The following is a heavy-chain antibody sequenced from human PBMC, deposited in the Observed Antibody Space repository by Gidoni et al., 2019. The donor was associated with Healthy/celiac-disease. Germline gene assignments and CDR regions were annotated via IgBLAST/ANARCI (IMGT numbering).Heavy chain of an antibody. CDR1: GYTFTSYG. V-gene: IGHV1-18*01. CDR2: ISAYNGNT. CDR3: ARDPPHLGATDYYYGMDV. J-gene: IGHJ6*02. Sequence: QVQLVPSGAEVKKPGASVKVSCKASGYTFTSYGISWVRQAPGQGLEWMGWISAYNGNTNYAQKLQGRVTMTTDTSTSTAYMELRSLRSDDTAVYYCARDPPHLGATDYYYGMDVWGQGTTVTVSS. D-gene: IGHD1-26*01.